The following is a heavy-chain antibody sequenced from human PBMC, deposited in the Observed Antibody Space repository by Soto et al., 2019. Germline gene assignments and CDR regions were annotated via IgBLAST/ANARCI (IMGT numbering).Heavy chain of an antibody. CDR2: INHSGST. CDR1: GGSFSGYY. CDR3: ARDHRQRKSYYYYGMDV. D-gene: IGHD5-18*01. V-gene: IGHV4-34*01. J-gene: IGHJ6*02. Sequence: ETLSLTCAVYGGSFSGYYWSWIRQPPGKGLEWIGEINHSGSTNYNPSLKSRVTISVDTSKNQFSLKLSSVTAADTAVYYCARDHRQRKSYYYYGMDVWGQGTTVTVSS.